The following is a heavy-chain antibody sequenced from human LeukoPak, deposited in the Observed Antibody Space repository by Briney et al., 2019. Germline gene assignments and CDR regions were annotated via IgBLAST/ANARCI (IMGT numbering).Heavy chain of an antibody. Sequence: SETLSLTCSVSVHPISSSSYYWDWIRQAPGEGLERIWNFYDNVHTRYHRSRKSRLTLSGDTSKNEFSLKLSCVTAPDMPWDYCASLHRGYSSSWYSYWGQGTLVTVSS. CDR1: VHPISSSSYY. J-gene: IGHJ4*02. CDR2: FYDNVHT. D-gene: IGHD6-13*01. V-gene: IGHV4-39*01. CDR3: ASLHRGYSSSWYSY.